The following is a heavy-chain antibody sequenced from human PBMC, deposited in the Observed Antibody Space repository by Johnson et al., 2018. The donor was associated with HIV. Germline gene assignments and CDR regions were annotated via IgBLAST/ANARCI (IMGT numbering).Heavy chain of an antibody. D-gene: IGHD6-13*01. CDR1: GFTFSSYA. Sequence: MLLVESGGGLVQPGGSLRLSCAASGFTFSSYAMSWVRQAPGKGLEWVSAISGSGGSTYYADSVKGRFTISRDNSKNTLYLQMNSLRAEDTAIYYCAKAILYSSSWFLDAFDIWGQGTMVTVSS. V-gene: IGHV3-23*04. CDR3: AKAILYSSSWFLDAFDI. CDR2: ISGSGGST. J-gene: IGHJ3*02.